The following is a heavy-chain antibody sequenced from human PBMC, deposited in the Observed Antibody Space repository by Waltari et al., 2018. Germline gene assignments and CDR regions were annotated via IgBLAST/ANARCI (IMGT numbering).Heavy chain of an antibody. V-gene: IGHV4-39*07. Sequence: QLQLQESGPGLVKPSETLSLTCTVSGGSISSSSYYWGWIRQPPGKGLEWIGSIYYSGSTYYNPSLKSRVTISVDTSKNQFSLKLSSVTAADTAVYYCARIGLLDPARGWFDPWGQGTLVTVSS. CDR3: ARIGLLDPARGWFDP. D-gene: IGHD1-1*01. J-gene: IGHJ5*02. CDR1: GGSISSSSYY. CDR2: IYYSGST.